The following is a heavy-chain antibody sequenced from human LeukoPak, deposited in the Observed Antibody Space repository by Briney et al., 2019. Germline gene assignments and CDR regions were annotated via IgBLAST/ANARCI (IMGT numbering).Heavy chain of an antibody. J-gene: IGHJ4*02. CDR1: GGSFSGYY. CDR2: INHSGST. Sequence: SETLSLTCAVYGGSFSGYYWSWICQPPGKGLEWIGEINHSGSTNYNPSLKSRVTISVDTSKNQFSLKLSSVTAADTAVYYCARGRGYLNYWGQGTLVTVSS. CDR3: ARGRGYLNY. D-gene: IGHD3-3*01. V-gene: IGHV4-34*01.